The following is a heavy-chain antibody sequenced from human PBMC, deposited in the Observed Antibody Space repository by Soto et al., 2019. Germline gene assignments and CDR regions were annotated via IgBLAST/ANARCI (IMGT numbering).Heavy chain of an antibody. CDR1: GGSFSGYY. Sequence: SETLSLTCAVYGGSFSGYYWRWIRQPPGKGLEWIGEINHSGSTNYNPSLKSRVTISLDTSKNQFFLKLSSVTAADTAVYYCARGVSCSAGSCYSAPWGQGTLVTVSS. CDR3: ARGVSCSAGSCYSAP. V-gene: IGHV4-34*01. CDR2: INHSGST. D-gene: IGHD2-15*01. J-gene: IGHJ5*02.